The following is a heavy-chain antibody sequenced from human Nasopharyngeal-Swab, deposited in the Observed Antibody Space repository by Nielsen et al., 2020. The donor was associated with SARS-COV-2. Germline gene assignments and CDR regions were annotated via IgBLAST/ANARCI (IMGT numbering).Heavy chain of an antibody. J-gene: IGHJ4*02. V-gene: IGHV1-69*04. Sequence: SVKVSCKASGGTFSSYAISWVRQAPGQGLEWMGRIIPTLGIANYAQKFQGRVTITADKSTSTAYMELSSLRSEDTAVYYCARDLTYDSSALFDYWGQGTLVTVSS. D-gene: IGHD3-22*01. CDR2: IIPTLGIA. CDR3: ARDLTYDSSALFDY. CDR1: GGTFSSYA.